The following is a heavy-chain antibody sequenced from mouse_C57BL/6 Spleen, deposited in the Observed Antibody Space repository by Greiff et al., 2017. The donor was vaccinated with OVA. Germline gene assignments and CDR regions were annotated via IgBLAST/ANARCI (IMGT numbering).Heavy chain of an antibody. CDR1: GYTFTDYN. V-gene: IGHV1-18*01. Sequence: EVQLQQSGPELVKPGASVKIPCKASGYTFTDYNMDWVKQSHGKSLEWIGDINPNNGGTIYNQKFKGKATLTVDKSSSTAYMELRSLTYEDTAVYYCAPSRGSRYDWYFDVWGTGTTVTVSS. CDR3: APSRGSRYDWYFDV. CDR2: INPNNGGT. D-gene: IGHD1-1*01. J-gene: IGHJ1*03.